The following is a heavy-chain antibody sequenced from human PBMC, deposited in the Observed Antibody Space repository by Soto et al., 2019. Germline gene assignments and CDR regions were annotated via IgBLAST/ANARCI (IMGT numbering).Heavy chain of an antibody. CDR2: ISAYNGNT. CDR1: GYTFTSYG. Sequence: QVQLVQSGAEVKKPGASVKVSCKASGYTFTSYGIRWVRQAPGQGIEWMGWISAYNGNTNYAQNLQDRVNMTTDTSPSTAYMELRSLRSYDTAVYYYARVQYYYVDMDVWGQGTTGTVSS. J-gene: IGHJ6*02. V-gene: IGHV1-18*01. CDR3: ARVQYYYVDMDV.